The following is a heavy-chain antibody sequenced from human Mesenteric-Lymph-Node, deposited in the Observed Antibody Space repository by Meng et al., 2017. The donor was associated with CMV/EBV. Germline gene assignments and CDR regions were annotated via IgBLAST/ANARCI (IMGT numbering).Heavy chain of an antibody. CDR1: GGSFSGYY. CDR3: ARGNYGDYYFDY. J-gene: IGHJ4*02. D-gene: IGHD4-17*01. Sequence: GSLRLSCAVYGGSFSGYYWSWIRQPPGKGLEWIGEINHSGSTNYNPSLKSRVTISVDTSKNQFSLKLSSVTAADTAVYYCARGNYGDYYFDYRGQGTLVTVSS. V-gene: IGHV4-34*01. CDR2: INHSGST.